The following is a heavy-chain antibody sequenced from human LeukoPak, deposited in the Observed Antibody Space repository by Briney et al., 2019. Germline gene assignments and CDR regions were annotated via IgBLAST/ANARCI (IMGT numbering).Heavy chain of an antibody. V-gene: IGHV1-3*01. CDR1: GYTFTSYA. Sequence: ASVKVSCKASGYTFTSYAMHWVRHAPGQRLEWMGWINAGNGNTKYSQKFQGRVTITRDTSASTAYMELSSLRSEDTAVYYCARDAAAIMWFDPWGQGTLVTVSS. CDR3: ARDAAAIMWFDP. D-gene: IGHD2-2*01. CDR2: INAGNGNT. J-gene: IGHJ5*02.